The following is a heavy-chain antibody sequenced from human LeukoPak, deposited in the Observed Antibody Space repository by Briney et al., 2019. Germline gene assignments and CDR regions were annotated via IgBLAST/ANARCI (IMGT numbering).Heavy chain of an antibody. J-gene: IGHJ2*01. CDR2: IYYSGST. CDR3: ARGGKAAVRFDL. CDR1: GGSISSGDYY. Sequence: SQTLSLTCTVFGGSISSGDYYWSWIRQPPGKGLEWIGYIYYSGSTYYNPSLKSRVTISVDTSKNQFSLKLSSVTAADTAVYYCARGGKAAVRFDLWGRGTLVTVSS. D-gene: IGHD2-15*01. V-gene: IGHV4-30-4*01.